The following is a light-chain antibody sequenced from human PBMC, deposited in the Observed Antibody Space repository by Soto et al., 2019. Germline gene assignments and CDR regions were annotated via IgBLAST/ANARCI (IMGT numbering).Light chain of an antibody. CDR3: QQYNNWPPT. J-gene: IGKJ1*01. CDR2: DAT. CDR1: QSVSTH. V-gene: IGKV3D-15*01. Sequence: EIVLTQSPATLSVSPGERATLSCRASQSVSTHLAWYQQKPGQAPRLLIYDATTRGSGVPVRFSGTGSATEFTLTISSLQPEDFAVYHCQQYNNWPPTFGQGTKVDIK.